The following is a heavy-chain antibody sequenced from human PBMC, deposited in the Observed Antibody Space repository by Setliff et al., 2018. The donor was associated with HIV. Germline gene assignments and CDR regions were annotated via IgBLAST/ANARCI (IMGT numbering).Heavy chain of an antibody. J-gene: IGHJ5*02. V-gene: IGHV3-7*03. Sequence: GGSLRLSCGASGFIFSDSWMDWVRQAPGKGLEWVATIKKDGRVKYYVDSVKGRFTISRDNARTSLYLEMSSLRVEDTAVYFCAGMWKVGAWGRGTLVTVSS. CDR3: AGMWKVGA. CDR2: IKKDGRVK. CDR1: GFIFSDSW. D-gene: IGHD1-26*01.